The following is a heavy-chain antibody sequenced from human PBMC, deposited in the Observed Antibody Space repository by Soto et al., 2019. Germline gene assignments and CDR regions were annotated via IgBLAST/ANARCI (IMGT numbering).Heavy chain of an antibody. Sequence: EVRLLESGGGLVQPGGSLRLSCAASGFTFSSYAMSWVRQAPGKGLEWVSAISGSGGSTYYADSVKGRFTISRDNSKNTLYLQMNSLRAEDTAVYYCATGGDWGRYPFDYWGQGTLVTVSS. D-gene: IGHD2-21*02. CDR2: ISGSGGST. CDR3: ATGGDWGRYPFDY. J-gene: IGHJ4*02. V-gene: IGHV3-23*01. CDR1: GFTFSSYA.